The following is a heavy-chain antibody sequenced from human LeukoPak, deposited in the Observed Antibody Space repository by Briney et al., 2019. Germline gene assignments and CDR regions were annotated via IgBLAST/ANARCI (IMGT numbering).Heavy chain of an antibody. Sequence: GGSLRLSCAASGFTVSSNFMYWVRQAPGKGLEWVSVIQSGGATNYADSVRGRFTISRDNSKNTLYLQMNSLRAEDTAVYYCAKKGATTGDFDYWGQGTLVTVSS. CDR3: AKKGATTGDFDY. V-gene: IGHV3-53*01. CDR1: GFTVSSNF. D-gene: IGHD1-26*01. CDR2: IQSGGAT. J-gene: IGHJ4*02.